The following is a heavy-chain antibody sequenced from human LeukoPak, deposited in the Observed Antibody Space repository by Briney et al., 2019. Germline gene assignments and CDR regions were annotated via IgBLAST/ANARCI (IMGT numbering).Heavy chain of an antibody. CDR3: AREAYSYGHRRLYYYYYMDV. Sequence: PGGSLRLSCAASGFTFDDYAMHWVRRAPGKGLEWDSGISWNSGSIGYADSVKGRFTISRDNAKNSLYLQMNSLRAEDTAVYYCAREAYSYGHRRLYYYYYMDVWGKGTTVTVSS. V-gene: IGHV3-9*01. J-gene: IGHJ6*03. CDR1: GFTFDDYA. CDR2: ISWNSGSI. D-gene: IGHD5-18*01.